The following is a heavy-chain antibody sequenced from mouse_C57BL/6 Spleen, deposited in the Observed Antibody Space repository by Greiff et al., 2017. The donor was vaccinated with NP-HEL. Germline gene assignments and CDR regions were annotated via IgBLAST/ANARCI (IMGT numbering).Heavy chain of an antibody. CDR1: GFTFTDYY. CDR3: ARSYSQGFAY. D-gene: IGHD6-5*01. J-gene: IGHJ3*01. CDR2: IRNKANGYTK. V-gene: IGHV7-3*01. Sequence: EVQLVESGGGLVQPGGSLSLSCAASGFTFTDYYMSWVRQPPGKALEWLGFIRNKANGYTKEYSASVKGRFTISRDNSQSILYLQMNALRAEDSATYYCARSYSQGFAYWGQGTLVTVSA.